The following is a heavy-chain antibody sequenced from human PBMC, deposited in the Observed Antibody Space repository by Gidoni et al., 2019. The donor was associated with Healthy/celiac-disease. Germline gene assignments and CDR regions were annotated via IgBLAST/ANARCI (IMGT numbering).Heavy chain of an antibody. CDR2: INHRGST. CDR1: GGSFSGYY. D-gene: IGHD3-16*02. Sequence: QVQLQQWGAGLLKPSETLSLTCAVSGGSFSGYYWRWLLPPPGKGLEWIWEINHRGSTNYNPALKSRVTISVDTPKNQFSLKLSSVTGADTAVYYCARIKGLSGFDIDYWGQGTLVTVSS. J-gene: IGHJ4*02. CDR3: ARIKGLSGFDIDY. V-gene: IGHV4-34*01.